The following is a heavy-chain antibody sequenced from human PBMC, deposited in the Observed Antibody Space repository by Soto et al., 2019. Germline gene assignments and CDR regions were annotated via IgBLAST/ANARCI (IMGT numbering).Heavy chain of an antibody. CDR2: IYYSGST. V-gene: IGHV4-59*01. D-gene: IGHD3-9*01. CDR3: ARFYILTGYSHYYYGMDV. J-gene: IGHJ6*02. CDR1: GGSISSYY. Sequence: SETLSLTYTVSGGSISSYYWSWIRQPPGKGLEWIGYIYYSGSTNYNPSLKSRVTISVDTSKNQFSLKLSSVTAADTAVYYCARFYILTGYSHYYYGMDVWGQGTTVTVSS.